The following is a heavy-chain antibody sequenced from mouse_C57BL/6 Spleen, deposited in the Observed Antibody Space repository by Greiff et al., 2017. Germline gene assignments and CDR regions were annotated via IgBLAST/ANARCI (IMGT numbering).Heavy chain of an antibody. Sequence: EVKVEESGPGLVKPSQSLSLTCSVTGYSITSGYYWNWIRQFPGNKLEWMGYISYDGSNNYNPSLKNRISITRDTSKNQFFLKLNSVTTEDTATYYCARGGYALYAMDYWGQGTSVTVSS. D-gene: IGHD2-2*01. CDR3: ARGGYALYAMDY. CDR1: GYSITSGYY. V-gene: IGHV3-6*01. CDR2: ISYDGSN. J-gene: IGHJ4*01.